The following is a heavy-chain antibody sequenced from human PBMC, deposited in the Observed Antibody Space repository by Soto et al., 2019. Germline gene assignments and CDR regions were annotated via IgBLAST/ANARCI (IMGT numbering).Heavy chain of an antibody. V-gene: IGHV4-31*03. Sequence: SETLSLTCTVSGGSFSSGDYYWSWIRQHPGKGLEWIGSTYYSGSTYYNPSLKSRVTISVDTSKNQFSLKLSSVTAADTAVYYCARDPCGSGGRCYCGLDVWGRGTTVTVSS. CDR1: GGSFSSGDYY. CDR3: ARDPCGSGGRCYCGLDV. J-gene: IGHJ6*02. D-gene: IGHD2-15*01. CDR2: TYYSGST.